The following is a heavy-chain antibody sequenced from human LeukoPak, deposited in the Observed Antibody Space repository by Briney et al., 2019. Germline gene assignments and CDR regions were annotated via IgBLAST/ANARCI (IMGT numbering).Heavy chain of an antibody. D-gene: IGHD2-15*01. CDR3: ARNRARTATGSDQGNYSYSMDV. CDR1: GYTFTRYG. CDR2: ISPYNGDT. V-gene: IGHV1-18*01. J-gene: IGHJ6*03. Sequence: GASVKVSCRASGYTFTRYGLSWVRQAPGQGLEWMGWISPYNGDTKYAQKLQGRVTMTTDTSTSTAYMDLRSLRSDDSAVFYCARNRARTATGSDQGNYSYSMDVWGTGTTVTISS.